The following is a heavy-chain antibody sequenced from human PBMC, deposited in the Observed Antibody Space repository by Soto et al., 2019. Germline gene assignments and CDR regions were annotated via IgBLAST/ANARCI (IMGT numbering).Heavy chain of an antibody. CDR1: GGSVSDNF. V-gene: IGHV4-4*07. Sequence: QVPLQESGPGLVKPSETLSLTCTVFGGSVSDNFWIWVRQPAGKGPEYIGRIHARGSTNYNPSLKSRVTMSVDTSHNQFSLRLSSVTAADTAVYYCARGPYCGGDCFFASWGQGALVTVSS. CDR2: IHARGST. J-gene: IGHJ5*01. D-gene: IGHD2-21*02. CDR3: ARGPYCGGDCFFAS.